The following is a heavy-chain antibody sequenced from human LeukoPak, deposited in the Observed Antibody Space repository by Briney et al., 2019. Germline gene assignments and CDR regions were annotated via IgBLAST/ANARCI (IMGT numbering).Heavy chain of an antibody. CDR1: GGSISSSSYY. CDR3: ARAKRLSWFDP. V-gene: IGHV4-39*07. J-gene: IGHJ5*02. Sequence: SETLSLTCTVSGGSISSSSYYWGWIRQPPGKGLEWIGSIYYSGSTYYNPSLKSRVTISVDTSKNQFSLKLSSVTAADTAVYYCARAKRLSWFDPWGQGTLVTVSS. CDR2: IYYSGST.